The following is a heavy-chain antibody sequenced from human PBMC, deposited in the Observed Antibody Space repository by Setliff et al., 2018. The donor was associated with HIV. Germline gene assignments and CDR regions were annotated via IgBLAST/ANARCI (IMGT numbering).Heavy chain of an antibody. J-gene: IGHJ4*02. V-gene: IGHV1-2*06. D-gene: IGHD3-22*01. CDR1: GYTFTGYY. Sequence: ASVKVSCKASGYTFTGYYMHWVRQAPGQGLEWMGRINPNSGGTNYAQKFQGRVTMTRDTSISTAYMELSRLISDDTAVYYCAREERYYDGKGALDYWGQGTLVTVSS. CDR2: INPNSGGT. CDR3: AREERYYDGKGALDY.